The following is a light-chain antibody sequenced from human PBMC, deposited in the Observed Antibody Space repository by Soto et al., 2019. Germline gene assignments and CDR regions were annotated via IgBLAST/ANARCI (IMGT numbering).Light chain of an antibody. V-gene: IGLV1-36*01. CDR2: YDD. CDR3: AAWDDSLNGVV. J-gene: IGLJ2*01. CDR1: SSNIGNNA. Sequence: QSVLTQPPSVSEAPRQRVTISCSGSSSNIGNNAGNWYQQLPGKAPKLLIYYDDLLPSGVSDRFSGSKSGTSASLAISGLQSEDEAADYCAAWDDSLNGVVFGGGTKLTVL.